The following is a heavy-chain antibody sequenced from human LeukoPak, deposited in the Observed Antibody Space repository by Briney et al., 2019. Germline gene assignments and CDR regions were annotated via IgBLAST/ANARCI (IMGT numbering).Heavy chain of an antibody. J-gene: IGHJ5*02. V-gene: IGHV1-2*02. D-gene: IGHD6-19*01. CDR1: GYAFTGYY. CDR3: ARDYIAVAGNWFDP. CDR2: INPNSGGT. Sequence: GASVKVSCKASGYAFTGYYMHWVRQAPGQGLEWMGWINPNSGGTNYAQKFQGRVTMTRDTSISTAYMELSRLRSDDTAVYYCARDYIAVAGNWFDPWGQGTLVTVSS.